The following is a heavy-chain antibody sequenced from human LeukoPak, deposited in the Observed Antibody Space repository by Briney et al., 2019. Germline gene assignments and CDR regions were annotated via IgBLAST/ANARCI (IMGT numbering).Heavy chain of an antibody. V-gene: IGHV1-2*04. J-gene: IGHJ4*02. Sequence: ASVKVSCKASGYTFTGYYMHWVRQAPGQGLEWMGWINPNSGGTNYAQKFQGWVTMTRDTSISTAYMELSRLRSDDTAVYYCARTAIGYSSGPIDYWGQGTLVTVSS. CDR1: GYTFTGYY. CDR3: ARTAIGYSSGPIDY. D-gene: IGHD6-19*01. CDR2: INPNSGGT.